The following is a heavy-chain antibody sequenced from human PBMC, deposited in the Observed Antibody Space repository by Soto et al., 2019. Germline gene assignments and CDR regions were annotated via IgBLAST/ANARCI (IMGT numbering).Heavy chain of an antibody. CDR3: AKRRGAGGHFDY. Sequence: DVQLLESGGGLVQPEGSLRLSCXASXXTFSSYXMXXVRQGPGKGLEWVAVVSIGGSTHYADSVRGRFTISRDNSKNTLSLQMNSLTAEDTAVYFCAKRRGAGGHFDYWGQGALVTVSS. D-gene: IGHD2-15*01. CDR2: VSIGGST. CDR1: XXTFSSYX. V-gene: IGHV3-23*01. J-gene: IGHJ4*02.